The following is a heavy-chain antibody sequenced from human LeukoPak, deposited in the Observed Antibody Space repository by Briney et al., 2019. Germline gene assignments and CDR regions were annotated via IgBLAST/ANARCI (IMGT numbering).Heavy chain of an antibody. D-gene: IGHD1-26*01. Sequence: PGGSLRLSCAASGFTFSNYWMGWVRQAPGKGLEWVASINQDGSEKCYVDSVKGRFTISRDNAKNSLYLQMNSLGAEDTAVYYCARDPTSSWETAFDIWGQGTMVTVSS. V-gene: IGHV3-7*01. CDR2: INQDGSEK. CDR1: GFTFSNYW. CDR3: ARDPTSSWETAFDI. J-gene: IGHJ3*02.